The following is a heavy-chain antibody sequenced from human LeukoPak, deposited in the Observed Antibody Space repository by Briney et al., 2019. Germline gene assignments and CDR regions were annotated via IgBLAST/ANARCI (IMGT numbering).Heavy chain of an antibody. J-gene: IGHJ4*02. D-gene: IGHD6-13*01. CDR1: GGTFSIYA. V-gene: IGHV1-69*13. Sequence: ASVTVSCTASGGTFSIYAISWVRQAPGQGLEWMGGIIPIFGTANYAQKFQGRVTITADESTSTAYMELSSLRSEDTAVYYCARVILSAAAGLLFDYWGQGTLVTVSS. CDR2: IIPIFGTA. CDR3: ARVILSAAAGLLFDY.